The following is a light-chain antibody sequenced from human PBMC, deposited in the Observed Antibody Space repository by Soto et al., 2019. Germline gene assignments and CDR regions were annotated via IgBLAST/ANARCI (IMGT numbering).Light chain of an antibody. Sequence: EIVLTQSPATLSLSPGERDTLSCRASQSVSSYLAWYQQKPGQAPRLLIYDASNGATGIPARFSGSGSGTDFTLTISSLEPEDFAVYYCQQRSNWLWTFGQGTKVDIK. CDR1: QSVSSY. CDR2: DAS. CDR3: QQRSNWLWT. V-gene: IGKV3-11*01. J-gene: IGKJ1*01.